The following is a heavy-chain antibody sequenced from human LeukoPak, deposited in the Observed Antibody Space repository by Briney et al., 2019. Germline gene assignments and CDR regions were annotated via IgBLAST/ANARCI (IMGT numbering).Heavy chain of an antibody. J-gene: IGHJ4*02. V-gene: IGHV3-23*01. CDR2: ISGSGRAT. Sequence: GGSLRLSCAASGFTFSSYSMNWVRQAPGKGLQWVSGISGSGRATYYADSVKGQFTISRDSSTNTLYLQMNSLRAEDTAIYYCAKDLDVVVTTLDYWGQGTLVTVSS. CDR3: AKDLDVVVTTLDY. D-gene: IGHD2-21*02. CDR1: GFTFSSYS.